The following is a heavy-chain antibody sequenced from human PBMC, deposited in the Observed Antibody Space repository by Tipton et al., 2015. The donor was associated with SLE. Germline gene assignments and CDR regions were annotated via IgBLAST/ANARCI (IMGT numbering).Heavy chain of an antibody. V-gene: IGHV4-39*07. CDR3: ARAGIAVAGKRGAFDI. CDR2: IYYSGST. CDR1: GGSISSSSYY. J-gene: IGHJ3*02. Sequence: TLSLTCTVSGGSISSSSYYWGWIRRPPGKGLEWIGGIYYSGSTCYNPSLKSRVTISVDTSKNQFSLKLSSVTAADTAVYYCARAGIAVAGKRGAFDIWGQGTMVTVSS. D-gene: IGHD6-19*01.